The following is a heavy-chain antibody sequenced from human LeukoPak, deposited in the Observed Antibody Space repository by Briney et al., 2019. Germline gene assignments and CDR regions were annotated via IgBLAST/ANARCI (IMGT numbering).Heavy chain of an antibody. CDR2: IYHSGSS. CDR1: GYSISSGYY. Sequence: PSETLSLTCTVSGYSISSGYYWGWIRQPPGKGLEWIGNIYHSGSSYYNPSLKSRVTISVETSKNQFSLRLSSVTAADTAAYYCARVINCSGGSCYYYYMDVWGKGTTVTVSS. D-gene: IGHD2-15*01. CDR3: ARVINCSGGSCYYYYMDV. V-gene: IGHV4-38-2*02. J-gene: IGHJ6*03.